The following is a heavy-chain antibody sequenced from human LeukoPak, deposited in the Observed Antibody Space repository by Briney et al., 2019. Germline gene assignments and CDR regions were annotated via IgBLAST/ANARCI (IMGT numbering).Heavy chain of an antibody. CDR3: AKDQKPDSGYDIDY. D-gene: IGHD5-12*01. V-gene: IGHV3-23*01. J-gene: IGHJ4*02. CDR2: IFGSGDST. Sequence: PGGSLRLSCAASGFTISTYGMNWVRQAPRKGLEWVSVIFGSGDSTYYADSVKGRFTISRDKSKNTLYLEMHNLRAEDTAVYYCAKDQKPDSGYDIDYWGQGTLVTVSS. CDR1: GFTISTYG.